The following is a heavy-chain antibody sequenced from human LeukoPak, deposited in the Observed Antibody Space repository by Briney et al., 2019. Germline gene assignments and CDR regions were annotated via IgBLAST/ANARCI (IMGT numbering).Heavy chain of an antibody. Sequence: SETLSLTCSVSGASINNYYWTWIRQPAGKGLEWIGHISTLGSTNYNPSLKSRVTISVDTSKNQFSRKLSSVTAADTAAYYCARETYYYMDVWGKGTTVTVSS. CDR1: GASINNYY. CDR2: ISTLGST. J-gene: IGHJ6*03. CDR3: ARETYYYMDV. V-gene: IGHV4-4*07.